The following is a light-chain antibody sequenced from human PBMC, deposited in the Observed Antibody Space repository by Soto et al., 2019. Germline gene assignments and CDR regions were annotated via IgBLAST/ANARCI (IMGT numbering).Light chain of an antibody. J-gene: IGLJ2*01. Sequence: QSVLTQPPSVSGAPGQRVTISCTGSSSNIGAGYDVHWYQQLLGTAPKLLIYGNSNRPSGAPDRFSGSKSGTSASLAITGLQAEDEADYYCQSYDSSLDVVFGGGTKLTVL. CDR2: GNS. CDR3: QSYDSSLDVV. CDR1: SSNIGAGYD. V-gene: IGLV1-40*01.